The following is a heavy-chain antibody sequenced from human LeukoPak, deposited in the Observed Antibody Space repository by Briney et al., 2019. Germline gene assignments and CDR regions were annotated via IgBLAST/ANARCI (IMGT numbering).Heavy chain of an antibody. J-gene: IGHJ4*02. Sequence: SETLSLTCNVSGGSISSYYWSWIRQPPGKGLEWIGYIYTSGSTNYNPSLKSRVTISVDTSKNQFSLKLSSVTAADTAVYYCARLGMSRGLDYWGQGTLVTVSS. CDR2: IYTSGST. CDR3: ARLGMSRGLDY. V-gene: IGHV4-4*09. CDR1: GGSISSYY. D-gene: IGHD7-27*01.